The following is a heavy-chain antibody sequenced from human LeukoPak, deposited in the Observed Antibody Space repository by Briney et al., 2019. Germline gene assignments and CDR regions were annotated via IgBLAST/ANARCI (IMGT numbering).Heavy chain of an antibody. J-gene: IGHJ4*02. Sequence: GGSLRLSCAASGFTFSSYWMSWVRQAPGKGLEGVANIKQEGNEKYYVDSVKGRFTISRDNAKNSLYLQMNSLRAEDTAVYYCARVYSSSSGRALDYWGQGTLVTVSS. D-gene: IGHD6-6*01. V-gene: IGHV3-7*01. CDR3: ARVYSSSSGRALDY. CDR1: GFTFSSYW. CDR2: IKQEGNEK.